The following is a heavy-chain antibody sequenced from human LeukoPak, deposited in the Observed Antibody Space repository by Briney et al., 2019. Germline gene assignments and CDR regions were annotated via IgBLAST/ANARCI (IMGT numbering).Heavy chain of an antibody. D-gene: IGHD4-23*01. CDR3: AREGGRWRGADAFDI. CDR1: GFTFSSYW. CDR2: IKQDGSEK. V-gene: IGHV3-7*01. J-gene: IGHJ3*02. Sequence: PGGSLRLSCAASGFTFSSYWMSWVRQAPGKGLEWVANIKQDGSEKYYVDSVKGRFTISRDNAKNSLYLQMNSLRAEDTAVYYCAREGGRWRGADAFDIWGQGTMVTVSS.